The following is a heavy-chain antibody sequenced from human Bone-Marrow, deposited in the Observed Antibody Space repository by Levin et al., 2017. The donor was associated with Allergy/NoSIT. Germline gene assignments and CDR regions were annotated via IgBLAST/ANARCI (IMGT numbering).Heavy chain of an antibody. Sequence: LSLPCAASGFTFDDYAMHWVRQAPGKGLEWVSGISWNSGTIGYADSVKGRFTISRDNAKNSLYLQMNNLTPEDTALYYCAKVSTWYNTGPIDSWGQGNLVTVSS. D-gene: IGHD6-13*01. CDR1: GFTFDDYA. CDR2: ISWNSGTI. CDR3: AKVSTWYNTGPIDS. J-gene: IGHJ4*02. V-gene: IGHV3-9*01.